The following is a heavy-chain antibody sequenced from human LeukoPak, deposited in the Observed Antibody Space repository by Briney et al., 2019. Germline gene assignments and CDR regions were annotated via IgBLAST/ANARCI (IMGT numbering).Heavy chain of an antibody. J-gene: IGHJ6*02. D-gene: IGHD2-2*02. Sequence: PSGTLSLTCTVSGGSISSYYWSWIRQPPGKGLEWIGYIYYSGSTNYNPSLKSRVTISVDTSKNQFSLKLSSVTAADTAVYYCARLGTNQLLYLTHYYYGMDVWGQGTTVTVSS. V-gene: IGHV4-59*08. CDR2: IYYSGST. CDR1: GGSISSYY. CDR3: ARLGTNQLLYLTHYYYGMDV.